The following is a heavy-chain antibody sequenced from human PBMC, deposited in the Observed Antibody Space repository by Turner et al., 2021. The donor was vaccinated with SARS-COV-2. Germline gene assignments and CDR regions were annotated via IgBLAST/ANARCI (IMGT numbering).Heavy chain of an antibody. V-gene: IGHV3-23*04. J-gene: IGHJ3*02. D-gene: IGHD6-19*01. CDR1: GLTFQNYA. Sequence: EVQLVAAGGGLIQPGGCLRTSCAASGLTFQNYAMRWVRQAPGKGLEWVSAVTGGGCSTYYADSVKGRFTISIDNSKNTMALRMDSLKAEDTALYFCARHFRIKRMTAVASANDAFDIWGQGTVVAVSS. CDR3: ARHFRIKRMTAVASANDAFDI. CDR2: VTGGGCST.